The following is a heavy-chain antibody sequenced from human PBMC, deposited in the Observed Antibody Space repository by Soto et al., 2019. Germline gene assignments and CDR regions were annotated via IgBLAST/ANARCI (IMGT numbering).Heavy chain of an antibody. V-gene: IGHV4-31*02. CDR1: DVTSVGGGCC. CDR3: GRDRRFRHGYHSGFDY. J-gene: IGHJ4*02. CDR2: ISYSGST. Sequence: VSDVTSVGGGCCCSWIRQHPGTGLEWIGHISYSGSTYYNTSLKSRVTISVDTSRNQFSLIVNSVTAADTAVYYCGRDRRFRHGYHSGFDYWGQGTPVTVSS. D-gene: IGHD5-12*01.